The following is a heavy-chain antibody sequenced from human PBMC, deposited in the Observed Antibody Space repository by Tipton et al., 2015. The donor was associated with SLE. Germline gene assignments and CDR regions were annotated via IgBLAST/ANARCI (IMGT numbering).Heavy chain of an antibody. CDR2: IYYSGST. CDR3: ARDLAVAGRGGWFDP. CDR1: GGSISSYY. J-gene: IGHJ5*02. D-gene: IGHD6-19*01. Sequence: TLSLTCTVSGGSISSYYWSWIRQHPGKGLEWIGYIYYSGSTYYNPSLKSRVTISVDRSKNQFSLKLSSVTAADTAVYYCARDLAVAGRGGWFDPWGQGTLVTVSS. V-gene: IGHV4-59*12.